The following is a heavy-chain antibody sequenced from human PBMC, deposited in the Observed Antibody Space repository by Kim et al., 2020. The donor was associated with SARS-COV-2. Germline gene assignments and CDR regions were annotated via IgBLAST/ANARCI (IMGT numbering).Heavy chain of an antibody. CDR1: GYTFTGYY. CDR3: ASLYYYGSGSAFDI. J-gene: IGHJ3*02. D-gene: IGHD3-10*01. V-gene: IGHV1-2*02. Sequence: ASVKVSCKASGYTFTGYYMHWVRQAPGQGLEWMGWINPNSGGTNYAQKFQGRVTMTRDTSISTAYMELSRLRSDDTAVYYCASLYYYGSGSAFDIWGQGTMVTVSS. CDR2: INPNSGGT.